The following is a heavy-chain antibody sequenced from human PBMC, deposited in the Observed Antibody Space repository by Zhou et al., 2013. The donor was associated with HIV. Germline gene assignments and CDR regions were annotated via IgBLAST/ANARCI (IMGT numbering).Heavy chain of an antibody. J-gene: IGHJ4*02. CDR2: IIPIFGTA. Sequence: QVQLVQSGAEVKKPGSSVKVSCKASGGTFSSYAISWVRQAPGQGLEWMGGIIPIFGTANYAQKFQGRVTITTDESTSTAYMELSSLRSEDTAVYYCARDPAPYGSGSYFGYFDYWGQGTLVTVSS. D-gene: IGHD3-10*01. CDR3: ARDPAPYGSGSYFGYFDY. V-gene: IGHV1-69*05. CDR1: GGTFSSYA.